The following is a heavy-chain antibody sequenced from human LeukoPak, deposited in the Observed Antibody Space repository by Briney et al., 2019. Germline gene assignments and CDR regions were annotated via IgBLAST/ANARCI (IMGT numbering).Heavy chain of an antibody. D-gene: IGHD3-9*01. Sequence: GASVKVSCKASGGTFNSYAISWVRQAPGQGLEWMGGIIPIFGTTNYARKFRGRVTLTADKSTRTAYMELSSLRAEDTAVYYCARVLRYWDYMDVWGKGTTVTISS. CDR2: IIPIFGTT. V-gene: IGHV1-69*06. CDR3: ARVLRYWDYMDV. CDR1: GGTFNSYA. J-gene: IGHJ6*03.